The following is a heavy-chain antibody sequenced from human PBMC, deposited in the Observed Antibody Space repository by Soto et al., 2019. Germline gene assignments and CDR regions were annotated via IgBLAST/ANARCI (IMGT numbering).Heavy chain of an antibody. Sequence: GSLRLSCAASGFTFDDYGMSWVRQAPGKGLEWVSGINWNGGSTGYADSVKGRFTISRDNAKNSLYLQMNSLRAEDTALYHCARVGDYIWGSYRYTENWFDPWGQGTLVTVSS. J-gene: IGHJ5*02. D-gene: IGHD3-16*02. CDR2: INWNGGST. V-gene: IGHV3-20*01. CDR3: ARVGDYIWGSYRYTENWFDP. CDR1: GFTFDDYG.